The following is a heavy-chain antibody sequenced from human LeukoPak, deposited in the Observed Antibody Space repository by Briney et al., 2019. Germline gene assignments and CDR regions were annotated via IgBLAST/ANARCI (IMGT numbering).Heavy chain of an antibody. CDR3: ARAPLYSSGRGTDY. CDR1: GFTFSTYA. CDR2: ISSNGGST. J-gene: IGHJ4*02. D-gene: IGHD6-19*01. Sequence: GGSLRLSCAASGFTFSTYAMHWVRHTPGKGLEYVSAISSNGGSTYYANSVKGRFTISRDNSKNTLFLQMGSLRAEDMAVYYCARAPLYSSGRGTDYWGQGTLVTVSS. V-gene: IGHV3-64*01.